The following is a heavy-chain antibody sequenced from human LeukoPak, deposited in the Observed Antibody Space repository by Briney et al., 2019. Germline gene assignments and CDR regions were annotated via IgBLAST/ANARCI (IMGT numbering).Heavy chain of an antibody. CDR1: GFTFSNYG. Sequence: GRSLRLSCAASGFTFSNYGMSWVRQAPGKGLERVSVIRGSGGGTYYADSVKGRFTISRDNSKNTVYLQMNSLRAEDTAVYYCVKARMPHCGTDCLESWGQGTLVTVSS. D-gene: IGHD2-21*02. CDR3: VKARMPHCGTDCLES. V-gene: IGHV3-23*01. CDR2: IRGSGGGT. J-gene: IGHJ4*02.